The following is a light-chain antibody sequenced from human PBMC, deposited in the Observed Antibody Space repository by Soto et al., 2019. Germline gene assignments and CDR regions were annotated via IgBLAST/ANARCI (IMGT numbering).Light chain of an antibody. J-gene: IGLJ1*01. V-gene: IGLV2-23*02. CDR3: CSYAGSTTPSYV. CDR2: EVS. CDR1: SCDVGSYNL. Sequence: QSALTQPASVSGSPGQSITISCTGTSCDVGSYNLVSWYQQHPGKAPKLMVYEVSKRPSGVSDRFSGSKSGDTASLTISGLQAEDEADYYCCSYAGSTTPSYVFGTGTKVTVL.